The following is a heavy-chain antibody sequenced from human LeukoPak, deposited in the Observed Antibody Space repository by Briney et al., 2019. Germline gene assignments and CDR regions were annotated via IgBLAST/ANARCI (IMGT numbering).Heavy chain of an antibody. Sequence: SVKVSCKXSGGTFSSYAVNWVRQAPGQGLEWMGGIIPIFGTPDYAQKFQGRVTIIRDESTSTAHMELSSLRSEDTAVYYCASPVIAAAGHGAFNIWGHGTMVTVSS. V-gene: IGHV1-69*05. J-gene: IGHJ3*02. CDR3: ASPVIAAAGHGAFNI. CDR2: IIPIFGTP. CDR1: GGTFSSYA. D-gene: IGHD6-13*01.